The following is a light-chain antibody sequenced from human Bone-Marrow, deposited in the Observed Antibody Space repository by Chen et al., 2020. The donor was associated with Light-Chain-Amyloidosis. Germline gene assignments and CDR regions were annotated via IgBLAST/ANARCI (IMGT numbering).Light chain of an antibody. CDR1: QTISSNY. V-gene: IGKV3-20*01. CDR3: QQYGTSPLT. Sequence: EIVLTQSPGTLSLSPGEGANLSCRASQTISSNYLTCYQQKFGQAPRLLIYGSSSGATGIPDRFTGSGSGTEFTRTINRLEPEDFAMYYCQQYGTSPLTFGGGTKVEIK. J-gene: IGKJ4*01. CDR2: GSS.